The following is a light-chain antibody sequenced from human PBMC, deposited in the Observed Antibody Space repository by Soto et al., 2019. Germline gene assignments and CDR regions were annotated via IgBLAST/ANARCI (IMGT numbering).Light chain of an antibody. V-gene: IGKV3-20*01. CDR2: GAS. CDR3: QQYGSSPRT. J-gene: IGKJ1*01. CDR1: QSVSSDY. Sequence: EIVLTQSPGTLSLSPGERATLSCRASQSVSSDYLAWYQQKPGQAPRLLIYGASRRATGIPDRFSGSGSGTDFTLTISRLEPEDFAVYYCQQYGSSPRTFGQGTKVKIK.